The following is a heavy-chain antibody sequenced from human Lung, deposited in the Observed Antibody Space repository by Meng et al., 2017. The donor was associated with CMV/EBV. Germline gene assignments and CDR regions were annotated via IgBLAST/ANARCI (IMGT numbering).Heavy chain of an antibody. D-gene: IGHD1-14*01. V-gene: IGHV4-39*02. CDR3: SRRPPASTGNWSDP. CDR1: GGSISSTSDY. J-gene: IGHJ5*02. Sequence: SXTLSLXCSVSGGSISSTSDYWGWIRQPPGKGLEWIGSIYYSGTTYYNPSLKSRVTVSVDTSKNHLSLTLSAVTAADTAVYYCSRRPPASTGNWSDPWGQAXLVTVSS. CDR2: IYYSGTT.